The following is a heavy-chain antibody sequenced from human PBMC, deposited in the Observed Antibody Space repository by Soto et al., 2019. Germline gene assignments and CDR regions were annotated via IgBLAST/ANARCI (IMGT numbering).Heavy chain of an antibody. D-gene: IGHD3-9*01. CDR2: IYYSGST. CDR1: SGSISSYY. V-gene: IGHV4-59*01. CDR3: TLLRYFDWLLSPFDP. Sequence: SETLSLTCTVSSGSISSYYWSWIRQPPGKGLEWIGYIYYSGSTNYNPSLKSRVTISVDTSKNQFSLKLSSVTAADTAVYYCTLLRYFDWLLSPFDPWGQGTLVTVSS. J-gene: IGHJ5*02.